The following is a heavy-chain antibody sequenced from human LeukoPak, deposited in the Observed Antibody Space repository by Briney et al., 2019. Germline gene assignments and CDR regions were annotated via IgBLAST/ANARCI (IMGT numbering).Heavy chain of an antibody. V-gene: IGHV3-53*01. J-gene: IGHJ4*02. CDR3: ARDRVNWNDIGRLFDY. CDR1: GFTVVSNY. Sequence: PGGSLGLSWAASGFTVVSNYMSGVRQPPGRGLGWVSLIYSGGSTSYADSLKGGFTFSRDKSNSTAYLQMSSLRGEDTAVYYCARDRVNWNDIGRLFDYWGEGNLVTVSP. D-gene: IGHD1-1*01. CDR2: IYSGGST.